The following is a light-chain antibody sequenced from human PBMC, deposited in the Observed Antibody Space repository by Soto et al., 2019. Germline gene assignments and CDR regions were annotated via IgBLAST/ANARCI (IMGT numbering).Light chain of an antibody. CDR3: QHYGGSLYT. Sequence: IVMTQSPVTMSVSPGERATLSCRASQDIVSNVAWYQQRPGQAPRLLIYGASTRATDIPARFSGSGSGTEFTLTISGLQSADSAVYYCQHYGGSLYTFGQGTKLEIK. CDR1: QDIVSN. V-gene: IGKV3-15*01. CDR2: GAS. J-gene: IGKJ2*01.